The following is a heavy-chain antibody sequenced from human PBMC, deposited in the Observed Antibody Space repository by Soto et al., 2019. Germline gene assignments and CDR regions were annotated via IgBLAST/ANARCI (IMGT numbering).Heavy chain of an antibody. Sequence: PSETLSLTCTVSGGSVSSGSYYWSWIRQPPRKGLEWIGYIYYSGSTNYNPSLKSRVTISVDTSKNQFSLKLSSVTAADTAVYYCARDALVNYYYYGMDVWGQGTTVTVSS. D-gene: IGHD2-8*02. V-gene: IGHV4-61*01. CDR1: GGSVSSGSYY. CDR2: IYYSGST. J-gene: IGHJ6*02. CDR3: ARDALVNYYYYGMDV.